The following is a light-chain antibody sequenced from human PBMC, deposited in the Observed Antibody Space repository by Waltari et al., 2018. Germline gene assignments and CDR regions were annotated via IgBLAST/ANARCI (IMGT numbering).Light chain of an antibody. J-gene: IGLJ3*02. CDR2: RNN. CDR3: SAWDSSLSAWV. Sequence: QAGLTQPPSVSKDLRQTATLTCTGNTNNVGNQGAAWLQQHQGHPPKLLSYRNNNRPSGISERFSASRSGNTASLTITGLHPEDEADYYCSAWDSSLSAWVFGGGTKLTVL. CDR1: TNNVGNQG. V-gene: IGLV10-54*04.